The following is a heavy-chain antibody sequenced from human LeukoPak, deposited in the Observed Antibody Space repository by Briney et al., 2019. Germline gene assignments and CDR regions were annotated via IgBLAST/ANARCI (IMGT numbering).Heavy chain of an antibody. CDR3: ARDNPWEMVRGVIDR. CDR1: GFTFSNFA. CDR2: ISSSYSPI. D-gene: IGHD3-10*01. J-gene: IGHJ5*02. V-gene: IGHV3-48*01. Sequence: PGGSLRLTCAASGFTFSNFAMNWVRQAPGKGLEWISYISSSYSPIYYADSVKGRFTVSRDNARNSLYLQMNSLRAEDTAVYYCARDNPWEMVRGVIDRWGQGTLVTVSS.